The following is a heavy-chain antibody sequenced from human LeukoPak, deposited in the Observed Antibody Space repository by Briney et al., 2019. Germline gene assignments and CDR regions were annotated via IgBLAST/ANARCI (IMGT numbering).Heavy chain of an antibody. D-gene: IGHD6-19*01. CDR2: INHSGST. J-gene: IGHJ3*01. V-gene: IGHV4-34*01. CDR3: ARHISVSYDAFDL. Sequence: PSETLSLTCAVYGGSFSGYYWSWIRQPPGKGLEWIGEINHSGSTNYNPSLKSRVTISVDTSKNQFSLKLTSVTAADTAVYYCARHISVSYDAFDLWGRGTTVTVSS. CDR1: GGSFSGYY.